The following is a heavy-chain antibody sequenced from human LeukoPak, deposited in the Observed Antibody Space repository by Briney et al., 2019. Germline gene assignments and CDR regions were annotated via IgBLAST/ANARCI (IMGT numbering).Heavy chain of an antibody. V-gene: IGHV3-7*05. D-gene: IGHD5-24*01. CDR2: IKEDGSDK. Sequence: GGSLRLSCAASGFTFSNYWMSWVRQAPGKGLEWVTNIKEDGSDKYYVDSVKGRFTISRDNAKNSQYLQMNSLRAEDTAVYYCARDTGYNTFDYWGQGTLVTVSS. J-gene: IGHJ4*02. CDR1: GFTFSNYW. CDR3: ARDTGYNTFDY.